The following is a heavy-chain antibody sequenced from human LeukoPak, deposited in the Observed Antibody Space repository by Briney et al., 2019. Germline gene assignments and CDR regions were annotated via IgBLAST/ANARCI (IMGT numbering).Heavy chain of an antibody. J-gene: IGHJ2*01. D-gene: IGHD3-22*01. CDR3: ARMYYDSSGSAGDWYFDL. Sequence: PSQTLSLTCAVSGGSISSGGYSWSWIRQPPGKGLEWLGYIYYSATTYYNPSLKSRVTISVDTSKNQFSLKLSSVTAADTAVYYCARMYYDSSGSAGDWYFDLWGRGTLVTVSS. CDR2: IYYSATT. CDR1: GGSISSGGYS. V-gene: IGHV4-30-4*07.